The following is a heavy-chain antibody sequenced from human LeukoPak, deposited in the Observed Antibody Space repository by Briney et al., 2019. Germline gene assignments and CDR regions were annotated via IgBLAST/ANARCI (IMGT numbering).Heavy chain of an antibody. V-gene: IGHV4-31*03. J-gene: IGHJ5*02. CDR1: GGSISSGGYY. Sequence: SETLSLTCTVSGGSISSGGYYWSWIRQHPGKGLEWIGYIYYSGSTYYNPSLKSRVTISVDTSKNQFSLKLSSVTAADTAVYYCARGYGSGSYYNWFDPWGQGTLVTVSS. D-gene: IGHD3-10*01. CDR3: ARGYGSGSYYNWFDP. CDR2: IYYSGST.